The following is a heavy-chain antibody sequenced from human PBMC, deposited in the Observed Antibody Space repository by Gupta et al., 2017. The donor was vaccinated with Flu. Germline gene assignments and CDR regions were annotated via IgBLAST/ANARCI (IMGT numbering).Heavy chain of an antibody. CDR3: ATLRGCGGDCYYFDF. CDR1: GGTFSTFI. D-gene: IGHD2-21*02. CDR2: IIATFPTA. V-gene: IGHV1-69*06. J-gene: IGHJ4*02. Sequence: QVQLVQSGAEVKKPGSSVKVSCKASGGTFSTFIVNWVRQAPGQGLEWMGGIIATFPTANYAQKFQGRVTITADISTSTAYLDVSSLTSEDTAVYYCATLRGCGGDCYYFDFWGQGTLVTVSS.